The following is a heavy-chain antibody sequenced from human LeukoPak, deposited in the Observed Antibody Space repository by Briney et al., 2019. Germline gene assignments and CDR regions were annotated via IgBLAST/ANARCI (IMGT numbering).Heavy chain of an antibody. CDR2: IGAYNGNT. CDR1: GYTFTSYG. J-gene: IGHJ6*03. V-gene: IGHV1-18*01. D-gene: IGHD4/OR15-4a*01. Sequence: ASVKVSCKASGYTFTSYGISWVRQAPGQGLEWMGWIGAYNGNTNYAQKLQGRVTMTTDTSTSTAYMELRSLRSDDTAVYYCAREPGGANYDYYYYMDVWGKGTTVTVSS. CDR3: AREPGGANYDYYYYMDV.